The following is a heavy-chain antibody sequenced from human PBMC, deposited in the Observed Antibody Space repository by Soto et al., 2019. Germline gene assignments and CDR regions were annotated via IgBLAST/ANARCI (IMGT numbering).Heavy chain of an antibody. CDR2: IWYDGSNK. CDR3: AGSGSYRWFDY. Sequence: QVQLVESGGGVVQPGRSLRLSCAASGFTFNNYGMHWVRQAPGKGLEWVAIIWYDGSNKYYADSVKGRFTISRDNSKNTLYLQMNSLRAEETAVYYCAGSGSYRWFDYWGQGTLVTVSS. V-gene: IGHV3-33*01. J-gene: IGHJ4*02. CDR1: GFTFNNYG. D-gene: IGHD3-10*01.